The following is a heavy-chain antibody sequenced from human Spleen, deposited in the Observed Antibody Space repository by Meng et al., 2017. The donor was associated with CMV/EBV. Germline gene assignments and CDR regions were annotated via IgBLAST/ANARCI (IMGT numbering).Heavy chain of an antibody. V-gene: IGHV3-21*01. CDR3: ASEAPSSRYSGSYYDSDY. J-gene: IGHJ4*02. CDR2: ISSTSTYI. Sequence: GESLKISCAASGFTVSSNYMSWVRQAPGKGLEWVSSISSTSTYIYYADSVKGRFTISRDNAKNSLYLQMNSLRAEDTAVYYCASEAPSSRYSGSYYDSDYWGQGTLVTVSS. CDR1: GFTVSSNY. D-gene: IGHD1-26*01.